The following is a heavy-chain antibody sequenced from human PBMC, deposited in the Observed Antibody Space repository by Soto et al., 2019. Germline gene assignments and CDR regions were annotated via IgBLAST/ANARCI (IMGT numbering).Heavy chain of an antibody. CDR3: AAGDSRPNY. Sequence: XGSRRLSCAASGFTLSDYYMSWIRQAPGKGLEWVSYISSSSSYTNYADSVKGRFTISRDNAKNSLYLQMNSLRAEDTAVYYCAAGDSRPNYWGQGTLVTVSS. D-gene: IGHD2-21*02. CDR2: ISSSSSYT. J-gene: IGHJ4*02. CDR1: GFTLSDYY. V-gene: IGHV3-11*06.